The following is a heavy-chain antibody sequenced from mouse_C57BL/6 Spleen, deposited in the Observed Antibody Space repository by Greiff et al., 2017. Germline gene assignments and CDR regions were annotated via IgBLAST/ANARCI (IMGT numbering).Heavy chain of an antibody. CDR3: ARDYYGSEGYFDV. Sequence: VQLQQPGAELVMPGASVKLSCKASGYTFTSYWMHWVKQRPGQGLEWIGEIDPSDSYTNYNQKFKGKSTLTVDKSSSTAYMQLSSLTSEDSAVYYCARDYYGSEGYFDVWGTGTTVTVSS. CDR1: GYTFTSYW. J-gene: IGHJ1*03. V-gene: IGHV1-69*01. CDR2: IDPSDSYT. D-gene: IGHD1-1*01.